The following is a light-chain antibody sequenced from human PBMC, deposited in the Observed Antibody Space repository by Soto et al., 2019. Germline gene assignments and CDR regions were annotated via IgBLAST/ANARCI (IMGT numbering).Light chain of an antibody. J-gene: IGKJ1*01. Sequence: ELVMTQSPATLSVSPGERATLSCRASQSVSSNLAWYQQKPGQAPRLLIYGASTRATAIPARFSGSGSGTEFTLTISSLQSEDFAVYYCQQYNNWPVTFGQGTKVDNK. CDR2: GAS. CDR3: QQYNNWPVT. V-gene: IGKV3-15*01. CDR1: QSVSSN.